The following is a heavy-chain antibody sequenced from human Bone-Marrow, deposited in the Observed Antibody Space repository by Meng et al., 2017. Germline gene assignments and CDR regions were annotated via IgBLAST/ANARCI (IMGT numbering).Heavy chain of an antibody. Sequence: VPGLLKPPETLSLPCVVSGGSFSDYYWSWIRQPPGKGLEWIGEINHSGSTNYNPSLEGRATISVDTSQNNLSLRLSSVTAADSAVYYCARGPTTMAHDFDYWGQGTLVTVSS. J-gene: IGHJ4*02. CDR2: INHSGST. CDR1: GGSFSDYY. CDR3: ARGPTTMAHDFDY. D-gene: IGHD4-11*01. V-gene: IGHV4-34*01.